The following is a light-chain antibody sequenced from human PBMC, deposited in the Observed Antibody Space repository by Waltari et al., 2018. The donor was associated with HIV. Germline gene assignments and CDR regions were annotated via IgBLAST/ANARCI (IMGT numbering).Light chain of an antibody. Sequence: SSELTQAPSVSVSPGQTARITCSGDTLAKQYAYWYQQKPGQAPELVMYQDTERPSGIPERFSGSSSGTTVTLTISRVQAADEADYYCQSIDSGGTFVFGTGTKVTVL. J-gene: IGLJ1*01. V-gene: IGLV3-25*03. CDR2: QDT. CDR3: QSIDSGGTFV. CDR1: TLAKQY.